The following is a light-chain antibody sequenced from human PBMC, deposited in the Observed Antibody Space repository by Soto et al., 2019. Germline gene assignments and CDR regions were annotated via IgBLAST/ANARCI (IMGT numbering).Light chain of an antibody. CDR2: GAS. Sequence: EMLFKQSPGTLSVSPGERSTLSCSASQSVSSSYLAWNQKKPGQAPRLLIYGASSRATGIPHRFSGSGSGTDFTLTISSLQPEDFAAYYCQQYGSSPTWTCGHRT. V-gene: IGKV3-20*01. CDR3: QQYGSSPTWT. J-gene: IGKJ1*01. CDR1: QSVSSSY.